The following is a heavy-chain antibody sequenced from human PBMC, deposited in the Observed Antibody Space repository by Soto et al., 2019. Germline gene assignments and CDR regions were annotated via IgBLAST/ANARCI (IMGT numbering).Heavy chain of an antibody. Sequence: QVQLQESGPGLVKPSQTLSLTCTVSGGSISSGVYYWNWIRQHPGKGLEWIGYIYYSGSTYYNPSLKSRVTISVDTSKNQLSLKLRTVTAADTAVYYCARDRSGHCRFDYWGQGTPVTVSS. CDR3: ARDRSGHCRFDY. D-gene: IGHD3-22*01. CDR1: GGSISSGVYY. V-gene: IGHV4-31*03. J-gene: IGHJ4*02. CDR2: IYYSGST.